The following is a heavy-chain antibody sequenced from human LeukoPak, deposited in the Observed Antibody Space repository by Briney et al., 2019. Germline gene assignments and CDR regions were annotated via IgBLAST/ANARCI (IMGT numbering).Heavy chain of an antibody. D-gene: IGHD5-18*01. Sequence: SETLSLTCTVSGGSISSSSYYWGWIRQPPGKGLEWIGSIYYSGSTYYNPSLKSRVTISVDTSKNQFSLKLSSVTAAHTAVYYCASKRAMVNAFDIWGQGTMVTVSS. V-gene: IGHV4-39*01. CDR1: GGSISSSSYY. J-gene: IGHJ3*02. CDR2: IYYSGST. CDR3: ASKRAMVNAFDI.